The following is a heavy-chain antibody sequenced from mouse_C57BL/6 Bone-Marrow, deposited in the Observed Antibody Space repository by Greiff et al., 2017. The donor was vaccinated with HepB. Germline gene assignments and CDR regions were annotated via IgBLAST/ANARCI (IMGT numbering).Heavy chain of an antibody. V-gene: IGHV1-19*01. Sequence: VQLQQSGPVLVKPGASVKMSCKASGYTFTDYYMNWVKQSHGKSLEWIGVINPYNGGTSYNQKFKGKATLTVDKSSSTAYMELNSLTSEDSAVYYCERSADGYGYAMDYWGQGTSVTVSS. D-gene: IGHD2-2*01. CDR2: INPYNGGT. CDR1: GYTFTDYY. J-gene: IGHJ4*01. CDR3: ERSADGYGYAMDY.